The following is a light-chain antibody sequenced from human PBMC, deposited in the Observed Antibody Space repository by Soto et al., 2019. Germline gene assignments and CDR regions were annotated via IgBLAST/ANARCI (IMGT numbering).Light chain of an antibody. CDR2: DAS. CDR1: QSVISY. V-gene: IGKV3-11*01. CDR3: QQYNSYSRT. J-gene: IGKJ1*01. Sequence: EIVLTQSPATLSLSPGGRATLSCRASQSVISYLAWYQQKPGQAPRLLIYDASNRATGIPARFSGSGSGTEFTLTISSLQPDDFATYYCQQYNSYSRTFGQGTKVDIK.